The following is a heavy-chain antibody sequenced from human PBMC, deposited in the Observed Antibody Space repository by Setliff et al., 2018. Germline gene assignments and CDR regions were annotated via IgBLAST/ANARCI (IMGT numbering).Heavy chain of an antibody. Sequence: ASVKVSCKASGYTFRSYAMNWVRQAPGQGLEWMGWINTNTGGDYTNYAQKFQGRVTMTRDTSTTTVYMELRSLTSDDTAVYFCARDPGSLYYYGSGRKNYFDSWGQGTLVTVSS. CDR3: ARDPGSLYYYGSGRKNYFDS. CDR1: GYTFRSYA. D-gene: IGHD3-10*01. CDR2: INTNTGGDYT. V-gene: IGHV1-2*02. J-gene: IGHJ4*02.